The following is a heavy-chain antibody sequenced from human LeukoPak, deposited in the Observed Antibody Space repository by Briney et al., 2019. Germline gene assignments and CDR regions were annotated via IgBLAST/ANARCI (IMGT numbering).Heavy chain of an antibody. CDR3: ASLPGFYFDY. CDR1: SFSXYY. Sequence: SFSXYYWSWIRQPPGKGLEWIGEINHSGSTNYNPSLKSRVTISVDTSKNQFSLKLSSVTAADTAVYYCASLPGFYFDYWGQGTLVTVSS. CDR2: INHSGST. D-gene: IGHD1-14*01. J-gene: IGHJ4*02. V-gene: IGHV4-34*01.